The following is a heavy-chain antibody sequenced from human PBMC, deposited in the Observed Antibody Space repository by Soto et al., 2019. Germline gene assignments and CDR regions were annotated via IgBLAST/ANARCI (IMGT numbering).Heavy chain of an antibody. CDR3: AREECTNRRPCLYSGMDV. CDR2: INDDGDRT. V-gene: IGHV3-23*01. D-gene: IGHD2-8*01. Sequence: EVQLLESGGGSVQPGGSLKLSCAVSGFTFRTYAMCWVRQAPGKGLEWVSGINDDGDRTYYPDSVKGRFTISRDNSKSTLYLQMNSLRAEDTAVYYCAREECTNRRPCLYSGMDVWGQGTTVTVSS. J-gene: IGHJ6*02. CDR1: GFTFRTYA.